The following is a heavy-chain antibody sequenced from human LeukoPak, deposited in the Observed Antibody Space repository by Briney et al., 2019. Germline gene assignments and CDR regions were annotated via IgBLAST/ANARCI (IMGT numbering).Heavy chain of an antibody. J-gene: IGHJ6*03. D-gene: IGHD6-13*01. CDR3: ARDNIAAAFRSLLRYYYYCMDV. Sequence: SVKVSCKASGGTFSSYAISWVRQAPGQGLEWMGRIIPIFGTANYAQKFQGRVTITTDESTSTAYMELSSLRSEDTAVYYCARDNIAAAFRSLLRYYYYCMDVWGKGTTDTVSS. CDR1: GGTFSSYA. V-gene: IGHV1-69*05. CDR2: IIPIFGTA.